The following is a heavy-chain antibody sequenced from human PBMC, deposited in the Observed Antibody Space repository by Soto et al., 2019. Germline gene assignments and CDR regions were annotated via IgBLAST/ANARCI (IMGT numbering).Heavy chain of an antibody. D-gene: IGHD3-10*01. Sequence: GGSLRLSCAASGFTFDDYAMHWVRQAPGKGLEWVSGISWNSGSIGYADSVKGRFTISRDNAKNSLYLQMNSLRAEDTALYYCAKDISSGWGQLRHYMDVWGKGTTVTVSS. V-gene: IGHV3-9*01. CDR2: ISWNSGSI. J-gene: IGHJ6*03. CDR3: AKDISSGWGQLRHYMDV. CDR1: GFTFDDYA.